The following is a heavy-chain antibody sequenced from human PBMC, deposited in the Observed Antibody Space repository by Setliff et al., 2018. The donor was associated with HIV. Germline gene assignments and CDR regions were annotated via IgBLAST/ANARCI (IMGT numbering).Heavy chain of an antibody. CDR1: GGSISSDY. J-gene: IGHJ6*03. D-gene: IGHD3-10*01. CDR3: SRDGPLEGSYRYYYYYMDV. V-gene: IGHV4-59*01. Sequence: SETLSLTCTVSGGSISSDYWSWIRQPPGKGLEWIGYIYYSGSTNYNPSLRSQVTISVDTSKNQFSLKLSSVTAADTSVYYCSRDGPLEGSYRYYYYYMDVWGKGTTVTVSS. CDR2: IYYSGST.